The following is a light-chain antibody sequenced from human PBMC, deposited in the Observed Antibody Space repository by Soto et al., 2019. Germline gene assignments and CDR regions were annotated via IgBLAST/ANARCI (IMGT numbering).Light chain of an antibody. Sequence: QSVLTQPPAVSGAPGQRVTNPCTGNSSNIGAGFDVHWYQQLPGTAPKLLIYDNSDRPSGVPDRFSGSKSGTSASLAITGLQAEDGTDYYCQSYDSRLSAVVFGGGTKVTVL. CDR2: DNS. CDR1: SSNIGAGFD. V-gene: IGLV1-40*01. J-gene: IGLJ2*01. CDR3: QSYDSRLSAVV.